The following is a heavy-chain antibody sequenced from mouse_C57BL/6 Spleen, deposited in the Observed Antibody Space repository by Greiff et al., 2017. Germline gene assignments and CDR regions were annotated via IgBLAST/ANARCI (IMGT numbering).Heavy chain of an antibody. J-gene: IGHJ3*01. D-gene: IGHD3-2*02. CDR2: IYPGDGDT. CDR3: ARSGPGYSAWFAY. V-gene: IGHV1-80*01. Sequence: QVQLQQSGAELVKPGASVKISCKASGYAFSSYWMNWVKQRPGKGLEWIGQIYPGDGDTNYNGKFKGKATLTADKSSSPAYMQLSSLTSEDSAVYFCARSGPGYSAWFAYRGQGTLVTVSA. CDR1: GYAFSSYW.